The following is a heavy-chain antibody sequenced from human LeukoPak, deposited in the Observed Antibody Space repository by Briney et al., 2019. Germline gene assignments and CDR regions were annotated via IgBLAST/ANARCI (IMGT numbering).Heavy chain of an antibody. CDR2: ISSSGSV. Sequence: SETLSLTCTVSRGSISGSIRSYYWSWLRQPPGKGLEWIGYISSSGSVNDNPSLRSRVTISVDTSENQFFLNLSSVSAADTAVYYCARIPLGYSGAYYFDYWGQGTLVTVSP. CDR3: ARIPLGYSGAYYFDY. CDR1: RGSISGSIRSYY. J-gene: IGHJ4*02. V-gene: IGHV4-4*09. D-gene: IGHD5-12*01.